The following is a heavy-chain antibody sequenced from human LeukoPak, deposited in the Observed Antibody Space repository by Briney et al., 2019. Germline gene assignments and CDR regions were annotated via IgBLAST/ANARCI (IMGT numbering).Heavy chain of an antibody. Sequence: SETLSLTCAVYGGSFSGYYWSWIRQPPGKGLEWIGEINHSGSTNYNPSLKSRVTISMDTSKNQFSLKLSSVTAADTAVYYCASLSDYYGSGNYPTFVYWGQGTLVTVSS. D-gene: IGHD3-10*01. V-gene: IGHV4-34*01. J-gene: IGHJ4*02. CDR1: GGSFSGYY. CDR2: INHSGST. CDR3: ASLSDYYGSGNYPTFVY.